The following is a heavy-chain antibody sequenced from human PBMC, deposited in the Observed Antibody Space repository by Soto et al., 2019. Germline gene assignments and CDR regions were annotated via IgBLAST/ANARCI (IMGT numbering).Heavy chain of an antibody. J-gene: IGHJ4*02. D-gene: IGHD3-10*01. Sequence: SVKVSFKAPGFSFTNSSVQWVRQARRQRLECMGWIVFGSGNTNYAQKFQGRAAFTRDLSTSTVYMEMSGLRFEDTAVYYCASLHHGHIGSYYYAYWGQGTQVTVSS. CDR1: GFSFTNSS. CDR2: IVFGSGNT. V-gene: IGHV1-58*01. CDR3: ASLHHGHIGSYYYAY.